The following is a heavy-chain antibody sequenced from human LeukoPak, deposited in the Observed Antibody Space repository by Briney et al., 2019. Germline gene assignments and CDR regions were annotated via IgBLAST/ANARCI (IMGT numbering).Heavy chain of an antibody. V-gene: IGHV4-61*02. D-gene: IGHD4-11*01. Sequence: PSETLSLTCTVSGDSISSGSYYWSWIRQPADKGLEWIGRIYTGGSTDYNPSLRSRVTISVDTSKNHFSLKLSSVTAADTAVYYCARGGDYNGFDSWGQGTLVTVSS. CDR1: GDSISSGSYY. CDR3: ARGGDYNGFDS. J-gene: IGHJ4*02. CDR2: IYTGGST.